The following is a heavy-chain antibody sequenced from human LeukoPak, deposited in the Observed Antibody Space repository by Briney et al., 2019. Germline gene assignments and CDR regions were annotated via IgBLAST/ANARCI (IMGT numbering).Heavy chain of an antibody. J-gene: IGHJ4*02. Sequence: VGSLRLSCAASGFTFSSYAMSWVRQAPGKGLEWVSSISGSGDNTYYADSVKGRFTISRDNSKNTLYLQMNSLRAEDTAVYYCAKERSLGVAAASNYWGQGTLVTVSS. CDR2: ISGSGDNT. D-gene: IGHD6-13*01. CDR3: AKERSLGVAAASNY. V-gene: IGHV3-23*01. CDR1: GFTFSSYA.